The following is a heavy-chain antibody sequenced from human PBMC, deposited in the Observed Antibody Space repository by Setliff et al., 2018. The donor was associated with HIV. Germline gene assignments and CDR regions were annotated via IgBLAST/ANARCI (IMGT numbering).Heavy chain of an antibody. CDR3: GRGRWGGGAGAPSYYFDS. V-gene: IGHV4-30-4*01. CDR1: GASINSGDSY. Sequence: SSETLSLTCTVSGASINSGDSYWTWIRQSPGKGLEWIGFIYYSGSNYYNPSLKSRISISLDASKSQFSLWLTSVTAADTAVYYCGRGRWGGGAGAPSYYFDSWGQGTLVTVSS. CDR2: IYYSGSN. J-gene: IGHJ4*02. D-gene: IGHD6-19*01.